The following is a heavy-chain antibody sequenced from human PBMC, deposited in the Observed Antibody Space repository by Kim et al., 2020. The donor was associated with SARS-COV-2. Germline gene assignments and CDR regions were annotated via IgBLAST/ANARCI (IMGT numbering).Heavy chain of an antibody. D-gene: IGHD5-18*01. CDR3: ARIGPGYSYGYFDY. V-gene: IGHV4-34*01. CDR2: INHSGST. J-gene: IGHJ4*02. Sequence: SETLSLTCAVYGGSFSGYYWSWIRQPPGKGLEWIGEINHSGSTNYNPSLKSRVTISVDTSKNQFSLKLSSVTAADTAVYYCARIGPGYSYGYFDYWGQGT. CDR1: GGSFSGYY.